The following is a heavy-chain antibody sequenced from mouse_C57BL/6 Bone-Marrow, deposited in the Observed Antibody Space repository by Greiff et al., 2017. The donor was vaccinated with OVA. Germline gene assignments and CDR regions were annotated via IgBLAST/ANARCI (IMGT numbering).Heavy chain of an antibody. J-gene: IGHJ4*01. D-gene: IGHD1-1*01. CDR1: GYTFTSYG. V-gene: IGHV1-81*01. CDR2: IYPRSGNT. Sequence: VQLQQSGAELVRPGASVKLSCKASGYTFTSYGISWVKQSTGQGLEWIGEIYPRSGNTYYNEKFKGKATLTVAKSSSTAYMELRSLTSEDSAVYFCARPLITTVYYWGRGTSVTGSS. CDR3: ARPLITTVYY.